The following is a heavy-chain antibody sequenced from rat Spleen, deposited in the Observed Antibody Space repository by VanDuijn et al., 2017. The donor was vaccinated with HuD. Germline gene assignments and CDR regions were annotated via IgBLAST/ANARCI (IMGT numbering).Heavy chain of an antibody. J-gene: IGHJ3*01. CDR3: AAAGTRVSRFAY. CDR2: ISYDGSST. V-gene: IGHV5-7*01. D-gene: IGHD1-4*01. Sequence: EVQLVESGGGLVQPGRSLKLSCAASGFTFSDYNMAWVRQAPKKGLEWVATISYDGSSTYYRDSVKGRFTISRDNAKSTLYLQMDSLRSEDTATYYGAAAGTRVSRFAYWGQGTLVTVSS. CDR1: GFTFSDYN.